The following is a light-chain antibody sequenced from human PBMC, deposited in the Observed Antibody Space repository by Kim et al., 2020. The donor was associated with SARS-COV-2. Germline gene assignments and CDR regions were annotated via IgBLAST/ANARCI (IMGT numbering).Light chain of an antibody. J-gene: IGLJ2*01. CDR2: GRN. CDR3: QSRDSGGKVV. V-gene: IGLV3-19*01. Sequence: SSELTQDPAVSVALGQTVRITCQGDSHRSYYATWYRQKPREAPVLVIYGRNNRPSGIPDRFSGSTSGNTASLTISGAQAEDEADFYCQSRDSGGKVVFGGGTKVTVL. CDR1: SHRSYY.